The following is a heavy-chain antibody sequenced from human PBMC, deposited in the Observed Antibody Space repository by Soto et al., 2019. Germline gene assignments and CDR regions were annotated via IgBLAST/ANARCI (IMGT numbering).Heavy chain of an antibody. CDR1: GYTFTSYD. CDR3: ARAIRRRGGVVVAASEENGFDP. V-gene: IGHV1-8*01. D-gene: IGHD2-15*01. J-gene: IGHJ5*02. Sequence: ASVKVSCKASGYTFTSYDINWVRQATGQGLEWMGWMNPNSGNTGYAQKFQGRVTMTRNTSISTAYMELSSQRSEDTAVYYCARAIRRRGGVVVAASEENGFDPWGQGTLVTVSS. CDR2: MNPNSGNT.